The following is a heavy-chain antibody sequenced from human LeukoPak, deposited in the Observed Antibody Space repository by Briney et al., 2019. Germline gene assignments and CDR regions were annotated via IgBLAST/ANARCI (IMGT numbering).Heavy chain of an antibody. Sequence: ASVKVSCKASGGTFSSYAISWVRQAPGQGLEWMGRIIPIFGTANYAQKFQGRVTITTDESTSTAYMELSSLRSEDTAVYYCASMGDHSGRDYWGQGTLVTVSS. J-gene: IGHJ4*02. V-gene: IGHV1-69*05. CDR1: GGTFSSYA. D-gene: IGHD1-26*01. CDR3: ASMGDHSGRDY. CDR2: IIPIFGTA.